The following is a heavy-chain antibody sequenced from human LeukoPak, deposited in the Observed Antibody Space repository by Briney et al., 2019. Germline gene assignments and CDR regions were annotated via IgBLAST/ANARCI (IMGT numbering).Heavy chain of an antibody. Sequence: GGSLRLSCAASGFTFSSYEMNWVRQAPGKGLEWVSYISSSGSTIYYADSVKGRFTISRDNAKNSLYLQMNSLRAEDTAVYYCARETRIAARPFYYYYMDVWGKGTTVTVSS. V-gene: IGHV3-48*03. CDR1: GFTFSSYE. J-gene: IGHJ6*03. CDR3: ARETRIAARPFYYYYMDV. CDR2: ISSSGSTI. D-gene: IGHD6-6*01.